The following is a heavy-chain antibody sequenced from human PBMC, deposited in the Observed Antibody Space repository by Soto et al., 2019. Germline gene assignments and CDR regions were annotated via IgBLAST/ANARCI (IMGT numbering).Heavy chain of an antibody. Sequence: QVQLQESGPGLVKPSQTLSLTCTVSSGSISSGGYYWSWIRQHPGKGLEWIGYIYYSGSTYYNPSCKSRVTISVDTSKNQFSLKLSSVTAADTAVYYCARGGRRSPSMDVWGQGTTVTVSS. CDR3: ARGGRRSPSMDV. CDR1: SGSISSGGYY. J-gene: IGHJ6*02. CDR2: IYYSGST. V-gene: IGHV4-31*03.